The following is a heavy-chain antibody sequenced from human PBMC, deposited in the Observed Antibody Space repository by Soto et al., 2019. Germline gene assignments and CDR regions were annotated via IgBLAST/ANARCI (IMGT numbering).Heavy chain of an antibody. Sequence: QVQLVQSGAEVKKPGSSVKVSCKASGGTFSQFAVSWVRQAPGQGLEWMGGIIPLFGIAKYAPKFEDRVTIIADDSTNTASIDLSGLRSEATAVYYCAASGRDVLGYDYKDTEGLDIWGQGTLVTVSS. D-gene: IGHD3-10*01. CDR2: IIPLFGIA. J-gene: IGHJ3*02. V-gene: IGHV1-69*12. CDR1: GGTFSQFA. CDR3: AASGRDVLGYDYKDTEGLDI.